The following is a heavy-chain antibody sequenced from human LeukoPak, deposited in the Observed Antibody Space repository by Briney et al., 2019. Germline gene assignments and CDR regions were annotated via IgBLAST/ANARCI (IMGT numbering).Heavy chain of an antibody. CDR1: GGSISSHY. V-gene: IGHV4-59*11. Sequence: SETLSLTCTVSGGSISSHYWSWIRQPPGKGLEWIGYIYYSGNTNYNPSLKGRVTISVDTSKNQFSLKLNSVAAADTAVYYCAREGSVTTIFGVVNWFDPWGQGTLVTVSS. CDR3: AREGSVTTIFGVVNWFDP. CDR2: IYYSGNT. J-gene: IGHJ5*02. D-gene: IGHD3-3*01.